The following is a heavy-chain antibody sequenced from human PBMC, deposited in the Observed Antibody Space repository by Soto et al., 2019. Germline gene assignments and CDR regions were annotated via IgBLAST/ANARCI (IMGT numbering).Heavy chain of an antibody. CDR3: ARDYDEGSSRYGFWVK. J-gene: IGHJ4*02. CDR1: GFTFSSYA. V-gene: IGHV3-30-3*01. CDR2: ISYDGSNK. D-gene: IGHD6-13*01. Sequence: QVQLVESGGGVVQPGRSLRLSCAASGFTFSSYAMHWVRQAPGKGLEWVAVISYDGSNKYYADSVKGRFTISRDNSKNTLYLQMNSLRAEDTGVYYCARDYDEGSSRYGFWVKWGQGTLVTVSS.